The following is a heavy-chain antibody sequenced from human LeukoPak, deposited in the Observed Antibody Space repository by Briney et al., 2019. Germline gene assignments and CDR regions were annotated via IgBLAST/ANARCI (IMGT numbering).Heavy chain of an antibody. CDR2: INPNSGGT. V-gene: IGHV1-2*02. CDR1: GYTFTGYY. D-gene: IGHD2-15*01. J-gene: IGHJ5*02. Sequence: ASVKVSCKASGYTFTGYYMHWVRQAPGQGLEWMGWINPNSGGTNYAQKFQGRVTMTRDTSISTAYLQWSSLKASDTAMYYCARLGYCSGGSCYSGWFDPWGQGTLVTVSS. CDR3: ARLGYCSGGSCYSGWFDP.